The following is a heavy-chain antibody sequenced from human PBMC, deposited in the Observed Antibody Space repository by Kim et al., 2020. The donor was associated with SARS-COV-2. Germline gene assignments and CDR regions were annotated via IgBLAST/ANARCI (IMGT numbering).Heavy chain of an antibody. CDR1: GFTFSNYA. V-gene: IGHV3-30*04. CDR3: ARDLHDSSGYYYD. J-gene: IGHJ4*02. CDR2: ISYDGSNK. Sequence: RGSLRLSCAASGFTFSNYAMHWVRQAPGKGLEWVAVISYDGSNKYYADSVKGRFTISRDNSKNTLYLQMNSLRAEDTAVYYCARDLHDSSGYYYDWGQGTLVTVSS. D-gene: IGHD3-22*01.